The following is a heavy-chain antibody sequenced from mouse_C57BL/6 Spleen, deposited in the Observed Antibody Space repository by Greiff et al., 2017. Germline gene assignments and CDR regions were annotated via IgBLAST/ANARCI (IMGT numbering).Heavy chain of an antibody. V-gene: IGHV1-64*01. Sequence: QVQLQQPGAELVKPGASVKLSCKASGYTFTSYWMHWVKQRTGQGLEWIGMTPTNSGSTNYNEKFKSKATLTVDKSSSTAYMQLSSRTSEDSAVYYCARGGYYGSSSNWYFDVWGTGTTVTVSS. CDR1: GYTFTSYW. CDR3: ARGGYYGSSSNWYFDV. D-gene: IGHD1-1*01. CDR2: TPTNSGST. J-gene: IGHJ1*03.